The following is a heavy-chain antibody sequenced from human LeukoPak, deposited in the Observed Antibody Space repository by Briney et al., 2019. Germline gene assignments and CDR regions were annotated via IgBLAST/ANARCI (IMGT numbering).Heavy chain of an antibody. J-gene: IGHJ4*02. CDR1: GCTFTNAW. CDR2: IKSKTDGGTT. D-gene: IGHD3-10*01. CDR3: TTAQFYGSGRFFDY. Sequence: GGSLRLSCADSGCTFTNAWMTWVRQAPGKGLEWVGRIKSKTDGGTTDYAAPVKGRFTISRDDSKNTLYLQMNSLKTEDTAVYYCTTAQFYGSGRFFDYWGQGTLVTVSS. V-gene: IGHV3-15*01.